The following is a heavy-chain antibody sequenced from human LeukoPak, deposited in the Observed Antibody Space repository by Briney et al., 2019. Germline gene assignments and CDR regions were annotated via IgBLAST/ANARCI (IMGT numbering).Heavy chain of an antibody. CDR1: GFCFSDNY. J-gene: IGHJ4*02. CDR2: ISGDGYDI. CDR3: AKEDSSWSTFDY. V-gene: IGHV3-11*01. D-gene: IGHD6-13*01. Sequence: AESLTLSCATSGFCFSDNYMSCVRQAPGKGLQWLSYISGDGYDINYADSVKGRFTVARDNAKKSLYLQMNRLRAEDMSLYYCAKEDSSWSTFDYWGQGTLVTVSS.